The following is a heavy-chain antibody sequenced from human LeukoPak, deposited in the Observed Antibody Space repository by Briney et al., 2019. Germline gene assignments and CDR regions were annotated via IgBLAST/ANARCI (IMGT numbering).Heavy chain of an antibody. Sequence: GASVKVSCKASGGTFSSYAISWVRQAPGQGLEWMGVINLSDGSRNNAQKFQGRITMTRDTSTTTLFMELSSLRSEDTAMYFCAREPGTGGFDIWGQGTMVTVS. D-gene: IGHD3-10*01. CDR1: GGTFSSYA. J-gene: IGHJ3*02. CDR2: INLSDGSR. V-gene: IGHV1-46*01. CDR3: AREPGTGGFDI.